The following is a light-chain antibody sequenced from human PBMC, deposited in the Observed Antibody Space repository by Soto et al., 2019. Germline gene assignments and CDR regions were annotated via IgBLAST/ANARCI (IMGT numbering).Light chain of an antibody. Sequence: QSVLTQPPSVSGAAGQRVTISCTGSTSTIGAGYDVHWYQQLPGTAHKLLIYDKDNRPSGVPDRFSASKSGTSASLAITGLQAEDEDDYYCQSYVSIRNSPLVFGGGTKLTV. J-gene: IGLJ2*01. CDR2: DKD. V-gene: IGLV1-40*01. CDR1: TSTIGAGYD. CDR3: QSYVSIRNSPLV.